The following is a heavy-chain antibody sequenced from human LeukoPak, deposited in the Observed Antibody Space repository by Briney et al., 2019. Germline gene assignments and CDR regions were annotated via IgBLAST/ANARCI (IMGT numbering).Heavy chain of an antibody. CDR3: AKESHIVVVTAAFPNWFDP. CDR1: GFTFSSYA. CDR2: ISGSGGST. J-gene: IGHJ5*02. D-gene: IGHD2-21*02. V-gene: IGHV3-23*01. Sequence: GGSLRLSCAASGFTFSSYAMSWVRQAPGKGLEWVSAISGSGGSTYYADSVKGRFTISRDNSKNTLYLQMNSLRAEDTAVYYCAKESHIVVVTAAFPNWFDPWGQVTLVTVSS.